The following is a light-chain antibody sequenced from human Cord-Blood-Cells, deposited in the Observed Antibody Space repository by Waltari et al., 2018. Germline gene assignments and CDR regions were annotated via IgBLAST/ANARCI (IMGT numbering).Light chain of an antibody. J-gene: IGLJ2*01. V-gene: IGLV3-19*01. Sequence: SSELPQDPAVSVALGQTVRITCQGDSLRSYYASWYQQKPGQAPVLVIYGKNNRPSGIPDRFYGSSSGNTASLTITGAQAEDEADYYCNSRDSSGNHVVFGGGTKLTVL. CDR3: NSRDSSGNHVV. CDR2: GKN. CDR1: SLRSYY.